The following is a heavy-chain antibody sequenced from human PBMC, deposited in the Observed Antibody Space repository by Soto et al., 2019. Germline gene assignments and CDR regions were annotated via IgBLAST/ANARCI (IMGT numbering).Heavy chain of an antibody. CDR1: GGSINSYY. CDR3: ARDLQWRDYGGNSKPSGMDV. D-gene: IGHD4-17*01. Sequence: PSETLSLTCTVSGGSINSYYWSWIRQPPGKGLEWIGYIYYSGSTNYNPSLKSRVTISVDTSKNQFSLKLSSVTAADTAVYYCARDLQWRDYGGNSKPSGMDVWGQGTTVTVSS. J-gene: IGHJ6*02. V-gene: IGHV4-59*01. CDR2: IYYSGST.